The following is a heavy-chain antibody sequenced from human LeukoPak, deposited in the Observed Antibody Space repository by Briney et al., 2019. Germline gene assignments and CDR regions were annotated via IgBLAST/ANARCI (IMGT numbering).Heavy chain of an antibody. Sequence: EASVKVSCKASGYTFTSYGISWVRQAPGQGLEWMGWISAYNGNTNYAQKLQGKVTMTTDTSTSTAYMELRSLRSDDTAVYYCARDSSIAARRIFDYWGQGTLVTVSS. V-gene: IGHV1-18*01. CDR2: ISAYNGNT. J-gene: IGHJ4*02. CDR3: ARDSSIAARRIFDY. CDR1: GYTFTSYG. D-gene: IGHD6-6*01.